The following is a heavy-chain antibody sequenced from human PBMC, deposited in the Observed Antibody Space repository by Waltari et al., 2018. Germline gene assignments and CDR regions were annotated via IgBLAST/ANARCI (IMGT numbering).Heavy chain of an antibody. CDR3: VRDQWFAFDI. CDR1: GFTLRNYW. CDR2: IMTDGREE. Sequence: EVQLVESGGGLVQPGGSLRLSCAASGFTLRNYWMSWVRKAPGKGLEWVANIMTDGREEYYVDSVRGRFTISRDNAKNSLYLQMNSLRPEDTAVYYCVRDQWFAFDIWGQGTMVTVSS. J-gene: IGHJ3*02. V-gene: IGHV3-7*01. D-gene: IGHD3-22*01.